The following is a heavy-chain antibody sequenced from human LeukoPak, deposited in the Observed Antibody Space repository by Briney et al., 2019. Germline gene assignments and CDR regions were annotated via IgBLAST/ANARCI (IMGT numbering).Heavy chain of an antibody. J-gene: IGHJ4*02. D-gene: IGHD6-13*01. CDR2: IIPIFGTA. CDR3: ARSSSWPKYYFDY. CDR1: GGTFSSYA. V-gene: IGHV1-69*13. Sequence: SVKVSCKASGGTFSSYAISWVRQAPGQGLEWMGGIIPIFGTANYAQKFQGRVTITADESTSTAYTELSSLRSEDTAVYYCARSSSWPKYYFDYWGQGTLVTVSS.